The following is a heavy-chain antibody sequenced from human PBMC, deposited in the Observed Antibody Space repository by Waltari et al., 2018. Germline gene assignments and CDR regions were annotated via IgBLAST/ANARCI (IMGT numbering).Heavy chain of an antibody. CDR3: GRDRGRGLYLDS. CDR2: VHGSGKT. J-gene: IGHJ4*02. CDR1: CDSVSDTYW. Sequence: QWQQSGPGPATPSGTLSPTCAASCDSVSDTYWWRWVRQSPGKGVEWIVEVHGSGKTNDNPSVGSGVAVTLHTAANQVALGGTSATAAVTAVYYCGRDRGRGLYLDSWGQGTLVTVSP. D-gene: IGHD2-15*01. V-gene: IGHV4-4*02.